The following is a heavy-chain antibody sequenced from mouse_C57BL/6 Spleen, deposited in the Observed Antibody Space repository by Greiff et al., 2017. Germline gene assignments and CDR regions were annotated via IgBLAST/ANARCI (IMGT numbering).Heavy chain of an antibody. D-gene: IGHD4-1*01. J-gene: IGHJ3*01. V-gene: IGHV2-2*01. CDR2: IWSGGST. CDR3: ARENWAWFAY. CDR1: GFSLTSYG. Sequence: QVQLQQSGPGLVQPSQSLSITCTVSGFSLTSYGVHWVRQSPGKGLEWLGVIWSGGSTDYNAAFIYRLGISKDNSTSQVFFKMNSLQADDTAIYYCARENWAWFAYWGQGTLVTVSA.